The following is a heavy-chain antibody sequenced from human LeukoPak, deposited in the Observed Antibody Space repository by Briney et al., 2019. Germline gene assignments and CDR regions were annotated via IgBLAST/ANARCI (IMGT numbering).Heavy chain of an antibody. Sequence: VAVIWYDGSNKYYGDSVKGRFTISRDNSKNMLFLQMNSLRAEDTAVYYCARASSGGYYFDYWGQGTLVTVSS. D-gene: IGHD3-3*01. CDR3: ARASSGGYYFDY. V-gene: IGHV3-33*01. J-gene: IGHJ4*02. CDR2: IWYDGSNK.